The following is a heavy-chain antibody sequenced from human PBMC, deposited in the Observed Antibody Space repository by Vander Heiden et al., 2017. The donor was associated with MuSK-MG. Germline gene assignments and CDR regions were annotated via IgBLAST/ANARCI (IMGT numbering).Heavy chain of an antibody. CDR2: IYYRGTT. V-gene: IGHV4-39*02. J-gene: IGHJ4*02. D-gene: IGHD3-9*01. CDR1: GGSISSDYHY. Sequence: QLQLQESGPGLLKPSETLSLTCSVSGGSISSDYHYWGWIRQPPGGGLEWIGSIYYRGTTFYSPSLKNRVTLSVDTSKNHFSLTVDSVTAADTAVYFCARFYYDLLTGYFDSWGQGTLVTVSS. CDR3: ARFYYDLLTGYFDS.